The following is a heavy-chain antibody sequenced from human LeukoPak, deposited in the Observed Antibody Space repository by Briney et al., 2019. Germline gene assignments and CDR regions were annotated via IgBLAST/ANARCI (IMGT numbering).Heavy chain of an antibody. CDR1: GGSISSYH. J-gene: IGHJ6*03. CDR2: IYYSGST. Sequence: SETLSLTCTVSGGSISSYHWSWIRQPPGKGLECIGYIYYSGSTHYNPSLKSRVTISVDTSKNQFSLKLSSVTAADTAVYYCARSSEGRYYYDSSGFSYYYYYMDVWGKGTTVTISS. CDR3: ARSSEGRYYYDSSGFSYYYYYMDV. D-gene: IGHD3-22*01. V-gene: IGHV4-59*01.